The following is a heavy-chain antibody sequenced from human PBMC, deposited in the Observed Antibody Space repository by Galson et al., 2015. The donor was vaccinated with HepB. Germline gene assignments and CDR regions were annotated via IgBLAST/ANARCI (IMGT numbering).Heavy chain of an antibody. V-gene: IGHV4-4*02. CDR3: ARYYYYYMDV. Sequence: WWSWVRQPPGRGLEWIGEIYYDGSTNYNPSLRSRATISLDKSKNHFSLSLSSVTAADTAVYYCARYYYYYMDVWGKGTTVTVSS. CDR1: W. J-gene: IGHJ6*03. CDR2: IYYDGST.